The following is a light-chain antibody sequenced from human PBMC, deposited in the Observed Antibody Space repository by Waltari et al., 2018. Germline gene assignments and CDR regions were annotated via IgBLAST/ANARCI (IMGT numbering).Light chain of an antibody. CDR1: QSFSTW. J-gene: IGKJ1*01. CDR3: QQYNSSPT. V-gene: IGKV1-5*03. Sequence: IQMTQSPSTLSASVGDRVTITCRASQSFSTWLAWYQQKPGKAPKLLIYKASILQSGVPSRLSGSESGTEFTRTISSLQPDDFATYYCQQYNSSPTFGQGTKVEIK. CDR2: KAS.